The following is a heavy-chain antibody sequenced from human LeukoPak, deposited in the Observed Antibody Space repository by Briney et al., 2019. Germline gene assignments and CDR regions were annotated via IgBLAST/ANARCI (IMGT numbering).Heavy chain of an antibody. V-gene: IGHV1-2*02. D-gene: IGHD6-13*01. CDR1: GYTFTGYY. CDR2: INPNSGGT. CDR3: ARERGGYSSSWYNTGPVDP. Sequence: ASVKVSCKASGYTFTGYYMHWVRQAPGQGLEWMGWINPNSGGTNYAQKFQGRVTMTRDTSISTVYMELSSLRSEDTAVYYCARERGGYSSSWYNTGPVDPWGQGTLVTVSS. J-gene: IGHJ5*02.